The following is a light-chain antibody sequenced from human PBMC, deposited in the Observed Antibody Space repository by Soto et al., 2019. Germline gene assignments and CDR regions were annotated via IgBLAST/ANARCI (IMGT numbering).Light chain of an antibody. CDR1: SSNIGSNT. Sequence: QSVLTQPPSASGTPGQRVTISCSGSSSNIGSNTVNWYQQLPGTAPKLLIYSNNQRPSGVPDRFSGSKSGTSASLAISGLQTGDEADYYCGTWDSSLSADHWVFGGGTKLTVL. CDR2: SNN. V-gene: IGLV1-44*01. CDR3: GTWDSSLSADHWV. J-gene: IGLJ3*02.